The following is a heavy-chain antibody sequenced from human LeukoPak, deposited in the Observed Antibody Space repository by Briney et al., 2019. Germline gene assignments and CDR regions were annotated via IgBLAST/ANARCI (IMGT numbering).Heavy chain of an antibody. D-gene: IGHD2-2*01. Sequence: PSQTLSLTRTVSGASIPSTDYYWSWIRQPPGKGLEWIGYICYNGNTYTNPSLKSRLTISVDTSKNQFSLKLSSVTAADTAVYYCARGSSSWYSSRIDYWGQGTLVTVSS. J-gene: IGHJ4*01. CDR1: GASIPSTDYY. V-gene: IGHV4-30-4*01. CDR3: ARGSSSWYSSRIDY. CDR2: ICYNGNT.